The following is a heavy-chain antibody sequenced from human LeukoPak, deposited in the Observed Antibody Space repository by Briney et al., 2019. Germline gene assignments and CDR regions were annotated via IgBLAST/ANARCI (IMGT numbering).Heavy chain of an antibody. V-gene: IGHV3-74*01. CDR1: GFTFSTGW. CDR3: ARDPRRIDRFRFRDIHYYYGMDV. Sequence: GGSLRLSCAASGFTFSTGWMHWVRLVPGKGLEWVSRINSDGTTTSYADSVKGRFTISRDNAKNTLYLQMDSLRAEDTAAYYCARDPRRIDRFRFRDIHYYYGMDVWGQGTTVTVSS. J-gene: IGHJ6*02. D-gene: IGHD2-21*01. CDR2: INSDGTTT.